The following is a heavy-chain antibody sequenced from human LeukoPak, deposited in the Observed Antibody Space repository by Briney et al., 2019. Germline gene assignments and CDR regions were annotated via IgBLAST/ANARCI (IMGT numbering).Heavy chain of an antibody. CDR2: VSYDGSNK. J-gene: IGHJ4*02. V-gene: IGHV3-30*04. CDR3: ASPIVVTGKGVFDY. CDR1: GLTFSSYA. Sequence: GGSLRLSCAASGLTFSSYAMHWVRQAPGKGLEWVAVVSYDGSNKYYADSVKGRFTISRDNSKNTLYLQMNSLRAEDTAVYYCASPIVVTGKGVFDYWGQGTLVTVSS. D-gene: IGHD5-12*01.